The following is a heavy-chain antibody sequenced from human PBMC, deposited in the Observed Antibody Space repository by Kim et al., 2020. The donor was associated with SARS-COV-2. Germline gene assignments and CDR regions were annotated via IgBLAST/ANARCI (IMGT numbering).Heavy chain of an antibody. CDR2: IKQDGSEK. CDR1: GFTFSSYW. CDR3: ARITTVVTPPVGYYGMDV. V-gene: IGHV3-7*03. J-gene: IGHJ6*02. D-gene: IGHD4-17*01. Sequence: GGSLRLSCAASGFTFSSYWMSWVRQAPGKGLEWVANIKQDGSEKYYVDSVKGRFTISRDNAKNSLYLQMNSLRAEDTAVYYCARITTVVTPPVGYYGMDVWGQGTTVTVSS.